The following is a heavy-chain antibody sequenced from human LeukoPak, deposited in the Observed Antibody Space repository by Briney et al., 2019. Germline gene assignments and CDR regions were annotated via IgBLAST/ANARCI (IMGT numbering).Heavy chain of an antibody. V-gene: IGHV3-30*03. Sequence: QPGRSLRLSCAASGFTFNIYDMPWVRQAPGKGLEWVAVISYDGSNKYYADSVKGRFTISRDNSKNTLYLQMNSLRAEDTAVYYCALRDGYNLYYFDYWGQGTLVTVSS. J-gene: IGHJ4*02. CDR3: ALRDGYNLYYFDY. CDR2: ISYDGSNK. D-gene: IGHD5-12*01. CDR1: GFTFNIYD.